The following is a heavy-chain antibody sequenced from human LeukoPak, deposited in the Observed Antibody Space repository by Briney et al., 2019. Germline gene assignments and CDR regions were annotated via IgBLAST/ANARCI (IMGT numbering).Heavy chain of an antibody. Sequence: ASVKVSCKAAGYTFTGYYMHWVRQAPGQGLEWMGRINPNSGGTNYAQKFQGRVTMTRDTSISTAYMELSRLRSEDTAVYYCARDPTYYDFWSGYPYFDYWGQGTLVTVSS. CDR3: ARDPTYYDFWSGYPYFDY. CDR2: INPNSGGT. D-gene: IGHD3-3*01. V-gene: IGHV1-2*06. CDR1: GYTFTGYY. J-gene: IGHJ4*02.